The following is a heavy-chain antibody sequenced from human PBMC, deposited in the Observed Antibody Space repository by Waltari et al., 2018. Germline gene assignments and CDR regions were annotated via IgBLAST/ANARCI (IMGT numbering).Heavy chain of an antibody. D-gene: IGHD3-10*01. CDR2: IYYSGST. J-gene: IGHJ3*02. CDR3: ARADNYYGSSAFDI. V-gene: IGHV4-39*07. Sequence: QLQLQESGPGLVKPSETLSLTCTVSGGSISSSSYYWGWIRQPPGKGLEWIGSIYYSGSTYYNPSLKSRVTISVDTSKNQFSLKLSSVTAADTAVYYCARADNYYGSSAFDIWGQGTMVTVSS. CDR1: GGSISSSSYY.